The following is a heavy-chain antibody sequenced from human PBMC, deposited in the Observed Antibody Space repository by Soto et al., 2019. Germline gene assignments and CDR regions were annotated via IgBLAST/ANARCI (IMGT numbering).Heavy chain of an antibody. V-gene: IGHV1-18*01. CDR2: ISAYNGNT. D-gene: IGHD1-1*01. CDR1: GYSFTSYG. Sequence: ASVKVSFKAAGYSFTSYGISWVRQAPGQGLEWMGWISAYNGNTNYAQKLQGRVTMTTDTSTSTDYMELRSLRSDDTAVYYCARDRRLEKVHYWGKGPLVTVSS. J-gene: IGHJ4*02. CDR3: ARDRRLEKVHY.